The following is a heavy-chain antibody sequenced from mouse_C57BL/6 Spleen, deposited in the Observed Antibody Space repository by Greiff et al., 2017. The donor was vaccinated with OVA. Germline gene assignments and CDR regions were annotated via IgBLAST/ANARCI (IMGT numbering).Heavy chain of an antibody. D-gene: IGHD1-1*01. J-gene: IGHJ3*01. CDR3: ARDHYDSSSWLAY. Sequence: QVQLQQSGAELVRPGPSVKVSCKASGYAFTNYLLEWVKQRPGQGLEWIGVINPGSGGTNYNEKFKGKATLTADKSSSTAYRQLSSLTSEDSAVYFCARDHYDSSSWLAYWGQGTLVTVSA. CDR1: GYAFTNYL. CDR2: INPGSGGT. V-gene: IGHV1-54*01.